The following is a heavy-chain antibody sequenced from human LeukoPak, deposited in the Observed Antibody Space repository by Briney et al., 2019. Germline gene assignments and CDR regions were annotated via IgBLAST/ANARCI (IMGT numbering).Heavy chain of an antibody. J-gene: IGHJ5*02. V-gene: IGHV4-34*01. CDR2: INHSGST. CDR3: AGSLRAITMVRGVISWFDP. Sequence: PSETLSLTCAVYGGSFSGYYWSWIRQPPGKGLEWIGEINHSGSTNYNPSLKSRVTISVDTSKNQFSLKLSSVTAADTAVYYCAGSLRAITMVRGVISWFDPWGQGTLVTVSS. CDR1: GGSFSGYY. D-gene: IGHD3-10*01.